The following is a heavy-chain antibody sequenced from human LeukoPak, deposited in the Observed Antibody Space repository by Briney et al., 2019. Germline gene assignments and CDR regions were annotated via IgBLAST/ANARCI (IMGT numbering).Heavy chain of an antibody. CDR3: AREDYGDYYSDAFDI. J-gene: IGHJ3*02. D-gene: IGHD4-17*01. CDR2: IYTSGST. V-gene: IGHV4-4*07. Sequence: SETLSLTCAVYGGSFSGYYWSRIRQPDGKGLEWIGRIYTSGSTNYNPSLKSRVSMSVDTSTNQFSLKLSSVTAADTAVYYCAREDYGDYYSDAFDIWGQGTMVTVSS. CDR1: GGSFSGYY.